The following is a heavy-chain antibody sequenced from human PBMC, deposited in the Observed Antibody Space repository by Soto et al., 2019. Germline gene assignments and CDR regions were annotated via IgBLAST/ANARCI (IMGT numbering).Heavy chain of an antibody. CDR2: TKHSGST. CDR3: ARGKLLWFGELFSRARDAFDI. V-gene: IGHV4-34*01. Sequence: QVQLQQWGAGLLKPSETLALTCAVYGGSFSGYYLSWIRQPPGKGLECIGETKHSGSTNYNPSLKSRVTISVDTSKNQFSLKLSSVTAADTAVYYCARGKLLWFGELFSRARDAFDIWGQGTMVTVSS. D-gene: IGHD3-10*01. J-gene: IGHJ3*02. CDR1: GGSFSGYY.